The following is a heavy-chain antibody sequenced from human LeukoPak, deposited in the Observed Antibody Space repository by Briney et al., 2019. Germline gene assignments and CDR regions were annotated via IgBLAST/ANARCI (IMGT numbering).Heavy chain of an antibody. CDR3: ARQQWLVSYNWFDP. V-gene: IGHV5-51*01. D-gene: IGHD6-19*01. Sequence: GESLKISCQGSGYSFTSYWIGWVRQMPGKGLEGMGIIYPGDSDTRYSPSFQGQVTISADKSISTAYLQWSSLKASDTAMYYCARQQWLVSYNWFDPWGQGTLVTVSS. CDR1: GYSFTSYW. J-gene: IGHJ5*02. CDR2: IYPGDSDT.